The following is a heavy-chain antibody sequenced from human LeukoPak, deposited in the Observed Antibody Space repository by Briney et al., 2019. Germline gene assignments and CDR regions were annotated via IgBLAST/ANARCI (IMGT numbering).Heavy chain of an antibody. CDR1: GFTFSSQA. CDR3: ARDTDYSFDY. J-gene: IGHJ4*02. Sequence: GGSLRLSCATSGFTFSSQAMHWVRQAPGKGLEWVAVISYDGGNKYYADSVKGRFTISRDNSKNTLYLQMNSLRAEDTAVYYCARDTDYSFDYWGQGTLVTVSS. CDR2: ISYDGGNK. D-gene: IGHD4-11*01. V-gene: IGHV3-30*04.